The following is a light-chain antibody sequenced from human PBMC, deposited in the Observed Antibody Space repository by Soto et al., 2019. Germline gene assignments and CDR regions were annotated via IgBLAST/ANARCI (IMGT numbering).Light chain of an antibody. J-gene: IGKJ1*01. V-gene: IGKV1-39*01. CDR2: AAS. Sequence: DIQMTQSPSSLSASLGDRVTITCRASQNINKYLNWYQHKPGKAPSLLIYAASSLHTGVPRRFSGSGAGTYSTLTIASMQHPDLATPYSQLTYTAPGTFGRGTNVEIK. CDR1: QNINKY. CDR3: QLTYTAPGT.